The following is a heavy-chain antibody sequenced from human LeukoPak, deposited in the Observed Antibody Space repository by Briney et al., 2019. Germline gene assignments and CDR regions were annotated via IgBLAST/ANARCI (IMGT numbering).Heavy chain of an antibody. CDR1: GFTVSSNY. J-gene: IGHJ4*02. D-gene: IGHD1-26*01. CDR2: ISGSGGDT. Sequence: GGSLRLSCAASGFTVSSNYMTWVRQAPGKGPEWVSAISGSGGDTYYADSVKGRFTISRDNSKNTLYLQMNSLRAEDTAVYYCAKKGATTGDFDYWGQGTPVTVSS. CDR3: AKKGATTGDFDY. V-gene: IGHV3-23*01.